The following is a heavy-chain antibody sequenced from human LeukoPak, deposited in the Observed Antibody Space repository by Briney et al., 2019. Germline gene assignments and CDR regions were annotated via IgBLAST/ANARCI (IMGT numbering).Heavy chain of an antibody. CDR1: GITFSNYE. V-gene: IGHV3-48*03. CDR3: ARDNAFDI. J-gene: IGHJ3*02. Sequence: GGSLRLSCVASGITFSNYEMNWVGQAPGKGLEWLSCISNSGSTMYYADSVKGRFTISRDDAKNSLYLQMNSLRTEDTALYYCARDNAFDIWGQGTMVTVSS. CDR2: ISNSGSTM.